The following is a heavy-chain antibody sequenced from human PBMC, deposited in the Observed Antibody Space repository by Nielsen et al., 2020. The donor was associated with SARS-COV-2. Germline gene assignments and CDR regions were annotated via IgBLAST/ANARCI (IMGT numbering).Heavy chain of an antibody. Sequence: GESLKISCAAAGFSFDTYAMHWVRQAPGKGLEWVAVISYDGSNKYYADSVKGRFTISRDNSKNTLYLQMNSLRAEDTAVYYCARDRGYYDSSGYYYAYYYYGMDVWGQGTTVTVSS. CDR1: GFSFDTYA. CDR3: ARDRGYYDSSGYYYAYYYYGMDV. J-gene: IGHJ6*02. CDR2: ISYDGSNK. D-gene: IGHD3-22*01. V-gene: IGHV3-30*04.